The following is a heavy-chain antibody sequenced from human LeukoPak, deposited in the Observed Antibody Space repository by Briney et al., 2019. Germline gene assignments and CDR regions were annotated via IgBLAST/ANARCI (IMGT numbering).Heavy chain of an antibody. CDR1: GDSIRSYY. J-gene: IGHJ4*02. CDR2: INHSGST. Sequence: SETLPLTCTVSGDSIRSYYWSWIRQPPGKGLERIGEINHSGSTNYNPSLKSRVTISVDTSKNQFSLKLSSVTAADTAVYYCARATQYYDFWSGYQMPHFDYWGQGTLVTVSS. CDR3: ARATQYYDFWSGYQMPHFDY. D-gene: IGHD3-3*01. V-gene: IGHV4-34*01.